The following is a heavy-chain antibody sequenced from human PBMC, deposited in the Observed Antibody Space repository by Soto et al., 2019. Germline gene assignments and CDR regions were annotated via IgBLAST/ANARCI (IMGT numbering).Heavy chain of an antibody. J-gene: IGHJ6*02. V-gene: IGHV5-51*01. CDR1: GYSFTSYW. D-gene: IGHD2-21*02. CDR2: IYPGDSDT. Sequence: AGESLKISCKGSGYSFTSYWIGWVRQMPGKGLEWMGIIYPGDSDTRYSPSFQGQVTISADKSISTAYLQWSSLKASDTAMYYCARQVVTDIDYYYYGMDVWGQGTTVPVSS. CDR3: ARQVVTDIDYYYYGMDV.